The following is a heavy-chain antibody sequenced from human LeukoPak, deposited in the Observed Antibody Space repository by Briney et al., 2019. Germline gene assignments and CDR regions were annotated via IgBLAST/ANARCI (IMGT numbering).Heavy chain of an antibody. D-gene: IGHD3-10*01. CDR2: ISGSGGST. CDR3: AKGINYYSSGAPDY. V-gene: IGHV3-23*01. CDR1: GFTFSSYS. J-gene: IGHJ4*02. Sequence: GGSLRLSCAASGFTFSSYSMNWVRQAPGKGLEWVSAISGSGGSTYYADSVKGRFTISREKSKNTLFLQMSSLRAEDTAVYYCAKGINYYSSGAPDYWGQGTLVTVSS.